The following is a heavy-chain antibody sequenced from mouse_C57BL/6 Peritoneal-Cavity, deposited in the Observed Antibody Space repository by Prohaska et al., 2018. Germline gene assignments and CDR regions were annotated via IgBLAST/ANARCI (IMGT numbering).Heavy chain of an antibody. J-gene: IGHJ3*01. D-gene: IGHD3-2*02. CDR1: RYTFTSYW. Sequence: QVQLQQPGVDLMKPVASVNLSCNASRYTFTSYWLQWIGQRPGQCLEWIGEIDPYDSYTNYKQKFKGKATLTVDTYYSTADMQISSLTSEDSAVYYCAKQLRLRGFAYWGKGTLVTVSA. V-gene: IGHV1-50*01. CDR2: IDPYDSYT. CDR3: AKQLRLRGFAY.